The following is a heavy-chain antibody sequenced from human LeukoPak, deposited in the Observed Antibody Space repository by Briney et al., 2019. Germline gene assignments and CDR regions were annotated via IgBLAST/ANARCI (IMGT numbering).Heavy chain of an antibody. D-gene: IGHD5-24*01. Sequence: PGGSLRLSCAASGFTFSTYGMHWVRQAPGKGLEWVAFIRFNGSNKYYADSVKGRFTISRDNSKNTLYLQMNSLRAEDTAVYYCAEDRVMAPHTGFDYWGQGTLVTVSS. J-gene: IGHJ4*02. CDR2: IRFNGSNK. V-gene: IGHV3-30*02. CDR1: GFTFSTYG. CDR3: AEDRVMAPHTGFDY.